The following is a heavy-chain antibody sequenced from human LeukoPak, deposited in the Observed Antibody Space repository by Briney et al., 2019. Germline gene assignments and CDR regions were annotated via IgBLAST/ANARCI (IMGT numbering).Heavy chain of an antibody. CDR1: GFTFSSYA. CDR3: AKGECWSSWLRSCYYFDY. Sequence: GGSLRLSCAASGFTFSSYAMSWVRQAPGKGLERVSAISGSGGSTYYADSVKGRFTISRDNSKNTLYLQMNSLRAEDTAVYYCAKGECWSSWLRSCYYFDYWGQGTLVTVSS. V-gene: IGHV3-23*01. J-gene: IGHJ4*02. CDR2: ISGSGGST. D-gene: IGHD6-13*01.